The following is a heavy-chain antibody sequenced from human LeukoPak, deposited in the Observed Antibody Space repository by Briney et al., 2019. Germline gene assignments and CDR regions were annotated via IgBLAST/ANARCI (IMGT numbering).Heavy chain of an antibody. J-gene: IGHJ4*02. CDR1: GFTFSSFA. CDR3: AKLDSSGWSRPFDY. V-gene: IGHV3-30*18. D-gene: IGHD6-19*01. CDR2: MSHDGSNK. Sequence: GRSLRLSCAASGFTFSSFAMHWVRQAPGKGLEWVAVMSHDGSNKYYGDSVKGRFTISRDNSKNTLYLQMNSLRAEDTAVYYCAKLDSSGWSRPFDYWGQGTLVTVSS.